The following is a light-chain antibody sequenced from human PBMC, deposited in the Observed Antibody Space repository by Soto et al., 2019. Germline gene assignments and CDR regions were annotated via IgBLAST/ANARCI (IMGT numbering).Light chain of an antibody. CDR3: QHYKSYPWT. CDR2: RAS. J-gene: IGKJ1*01. Sequence: EIVMTQSPSTLSVSSGETATLSFKTSQSVDSLLAWYQQKPGQAPRLLIYRASTRTTGIPARFSGSGSGTEFTLTISSLQPDDFAIYYCQHYKSYPWTFGQGTKVDIK. V-gene: IGKV3-15*01. CDR1: QSVDSL.